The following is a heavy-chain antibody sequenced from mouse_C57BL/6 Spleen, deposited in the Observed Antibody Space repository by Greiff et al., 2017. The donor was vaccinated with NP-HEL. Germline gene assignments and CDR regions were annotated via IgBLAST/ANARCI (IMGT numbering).Heavy chain of an antibody. V-gene: IGHV1-61*01. CDR1: GYTFTSYW. Sequence: VQLQQSGAELVRPGSSVKLSCKASGYTFTSYWMDWVKQRPGQGLEWIGNIYPSDSETHYNQKFKDKATLTVDKSSSTAYMQLSSLTSEDSAVYYCARRGFYYYGSSYYFDYWGQGTTLTVSS. CDR2: IYPSDSET. D-gene: IGHD1-1*01. J-gene: IGHJ2*01. CDR3: ARRGFYYYGSSYYFDY.